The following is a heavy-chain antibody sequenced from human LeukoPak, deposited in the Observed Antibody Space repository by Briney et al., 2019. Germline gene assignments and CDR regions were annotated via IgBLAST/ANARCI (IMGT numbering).Heavy chain of an antibody. CDR1: GGSISSGGYY. D-gene: IGHD6-13*01. CDR2: IYYSGST. V-gene: IGHV4-31*03. Sequence: SETLSLTCTVSGGSISSGGYYWSWIRQHPGKGLEWIGYIYYSGSTHYNPSLKSRVTISVDTSKNQFSLKLSSVTTADTAVYYCARTFQYSSSWYMDYWGQGTLVTVSS. CDR3: ARTFQYSSSWYMDY. J-gene: IGHJ4*02.